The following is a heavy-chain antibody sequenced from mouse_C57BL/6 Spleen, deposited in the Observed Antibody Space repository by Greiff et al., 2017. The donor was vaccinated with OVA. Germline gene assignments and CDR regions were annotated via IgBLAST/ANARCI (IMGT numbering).Heavy chain of an antibody. CDR3: TRLYYGSSPSWYFDV. D-gene: IGHD1-1*01. CDR2: IDPETGGS. V-gene: IGHV1-15*01. CDR1: GFTIKDDY. J-gene: IGHJ1*03. Sequence: QVQLQQSGAELVRPGASVKLSCTASGFTIKDDYMHWVKQTPVHGLEWIGVIDPETGGSASNQKFKVKAILTADKSSSTAYMELRSLTSEDSAVYYCTRLYYGSSPSWYFDVWGTGTTVTVSS.